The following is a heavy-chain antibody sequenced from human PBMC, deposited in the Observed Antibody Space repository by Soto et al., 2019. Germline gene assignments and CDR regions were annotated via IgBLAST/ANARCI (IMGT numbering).Heavy chain of an antibody. CDR2: IVVGSGNT. D-gene: IGHD3-10*01. Sequence: GASVKVSCKASGFTFTSSAVQWVRQARGQRLEWIGWIVVGSGNTNYAQKFQERVTITRDMSTSTAYMELSSLRSEDTAVYYCAAEYYGSGSYYGIKPWPLDYWGQGTLVTVSS. CDR3: AAEYYGSGSYYGIKPWPLDY. CDR1: GFTFTSSA. V-gene: IGHV1-58*01. J-gene: IGHJ4*02.